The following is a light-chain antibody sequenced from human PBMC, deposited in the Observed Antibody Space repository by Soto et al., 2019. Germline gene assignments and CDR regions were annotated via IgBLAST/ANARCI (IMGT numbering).Light chain of an antibody. CDR2: AAS. Sequence: IQMTQSPSSLSASVGDRVTITCRASHCISNYLAWYQQKPGKVPKLLIYAASTLQSGVPSRFSGSGSGTDFTLTISSLQPEDVSSYYCQKYNSVPLTFGGGTKV. V-gene: IGKV1-27*01. CDR3: QKYNSVPLT. CDR1: HCISNY. J-gene: IGKJ4*01.